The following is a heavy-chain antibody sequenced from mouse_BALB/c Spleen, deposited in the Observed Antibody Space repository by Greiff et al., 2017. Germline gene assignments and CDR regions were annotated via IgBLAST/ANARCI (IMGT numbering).Heavy chain of an antibody. D-gene: IGHD1-1*02. CDR3: AIGGGYSYAMDY. CDR2: ISDGGSYT. CDR1: GFTFSDYY. V-gene: IGHV5-4*02. Sequence: EVQVVESGGGLVKPGGSLKLSCAASGFTFSDYYMYWVRQTPEKRLEWVATISDGGSYTYYPDSVKGRFTISRDNAKNNLYLQMSSLKSEDTAMYYCAIGGGYSYAMDYWGQGTSVTVSS. J-gene: IGHJ4*01.